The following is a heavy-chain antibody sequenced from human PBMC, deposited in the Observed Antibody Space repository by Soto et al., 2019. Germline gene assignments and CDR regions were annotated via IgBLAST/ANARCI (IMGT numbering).Heavy chain of an antibody. CDR2: INPNSGDT. Sequence: QVQLLQSGAELKKPGASVKVSCKASGYIFTGYYMHWVRQAPGQGLEWMGWINPNSGDTNYTQKFQGWVTMTRDTSISTAYMELSRRRSDDTAVYYCATSRISIAVAGETEYYFDYWGQGTPVTVSS. D-gene: IGHD6-19*01. CDR3: ATSRISIAVAGETEYYFDY. J-gene: IGHJ4*02. V-gene: IGHV1-2*04. CDR1: GYIFTGYY.